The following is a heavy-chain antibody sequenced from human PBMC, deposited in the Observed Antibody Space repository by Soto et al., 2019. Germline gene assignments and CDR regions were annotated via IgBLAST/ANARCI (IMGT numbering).Heavy chain of an antibody. CDR2: IIPIFGTA. D-gene: IGHD3-3*01. V-gene: IGHV1-69*13. CDR1: GGTFSSYA. Sequence: GASVKVSCKASGGTFSSYAISWVRQAPGQGLEWMGGIIPIFGTANYAQKFQGRVTITADESTSTAYMELSSLRSEDTAVYYCARDLYDFWSGYNPDSFYYYGMDVWGQGTTVTVSS. J-gene: IGHJ6*02. CDR3: ARDLYDFWSGYNPDSFYYYGMDV.